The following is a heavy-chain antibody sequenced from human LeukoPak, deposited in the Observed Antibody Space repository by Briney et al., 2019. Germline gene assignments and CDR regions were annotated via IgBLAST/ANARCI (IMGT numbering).Heavy chain of an antibody. CDR2: INPNSGGT. Sequence: ASVKVSCKASGYTFTDYYMHWVRQAPGQGLEWMGRINPNSGGTNYAQKFQGRVTMTRDTSISTAYMELSRLRSDDTAVYYCARERLRDFWSGYSAWGQGTLVTVSS. CDR1: GYTFTDYY. CDR3: ARERLRDFWSGYSA. V-gene: IGHV1-2*06. D-gene: IGHD3-3*01. J-gene: IGHJ4*02.